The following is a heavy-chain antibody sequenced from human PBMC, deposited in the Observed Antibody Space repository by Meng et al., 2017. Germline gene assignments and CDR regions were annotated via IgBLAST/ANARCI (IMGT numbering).Heavy chain of an antibody. D-gene: IGHD3-22*01. J-gene: IGHJ4*02. CDR3: AKDPRPLSDGSGYYVDY. CDR2: ISGSGGST. V-gene: IGHV3-23*01. CDR1: GFTFSSYA. Sequence: GGSLRLSCAASGFTFSSYAMSWVRQAPGKGLEWVSAISGSGGSTYYADSVKGRFTISRDNSKNTLYLQMNSLRAEDTAVYYCAKDPRPLSDGSGYYVDYWGQGTLVTVSS.